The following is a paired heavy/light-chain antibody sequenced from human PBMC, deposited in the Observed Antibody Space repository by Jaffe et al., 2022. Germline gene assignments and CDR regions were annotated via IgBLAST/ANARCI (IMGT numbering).Light chain of an antibody. CDR1: QSLLHSNGYKY. Sequence: IVMTQSPLSLPVTPGEPASISCRSSQSLLHSNGYKYLEWYLQKPGQSPQLLIYFSSNRASGVPDRFSGSGSGTDFTLKISKVEAEDVGVYYCMQALQTPFTFGGGTKVEI. CDR3: MQALQTPFT. J-gene: IGKJ4*01. CDR2: FSS. V-gene: IGKV2-28*01.
Heavy chain of an antibody. CDR2: INPNSGDV. D-gene: IGHD3-9*01. V-gene: IGHV1-46*03. CDR1: GYTFSSYY. Sequence: QVQVVQSGVEVKQPGASVKVSCKPSGYTFSSYYMHWVRQAPGQGLEWMGLINPNSGDVHFAQQFRGRVTMTRDTSTSTVYMELSSLGSADTAVYYCARDNRDSLTNYYAFDIWGQGTMVTVSS. J-gene: IGHJ3*02. CDR3: ARDNRDSLTNYYAFDI.